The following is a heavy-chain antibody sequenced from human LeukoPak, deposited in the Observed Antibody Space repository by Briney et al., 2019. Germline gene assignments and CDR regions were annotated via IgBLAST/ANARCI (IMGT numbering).Heavy chain of an antibody. CDR2: ISYDGSNK. V-gene: IGHV3-30-3*01. J-gene: IGHJ4*02. Sequence: GGSLRLSCAASGFTFSSYAMHWVRQAPGKGLGWVAVISYDGSNKYYADSVKGRFTISRDNSKNTLYLQMNSLRAEDTAVYYCAMTTVTAWYFDYWGQGTLVTVSS. D-gene: IGHD4-17*01. CDR1: GFTFSSYA. CDR3: AMTTVTAWYFDY.